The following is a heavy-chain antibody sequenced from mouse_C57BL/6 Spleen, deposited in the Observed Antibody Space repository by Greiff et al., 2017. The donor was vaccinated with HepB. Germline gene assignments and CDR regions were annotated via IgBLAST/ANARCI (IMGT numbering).Heavy chain of an antibody. J-gene: IGHJ1*03. Sequence: QVQLQQSGPELVKPGASVKISCKASGYAFSSSWMNWVKQRPGKGLEWIGRLYPGDGDTNYNGKFKGKATLTADKSSSTAYMQLSSLTSEDSAVYFCARNGKGGYFDVWGTGTTVTVSS. D-gene: IGHD2-1*01. CDR2: LYPGDGDT. CDR1: GYAFSSSW. V-gene: IGHV1-82*01. CDR3: ARNGKGGYFDV.